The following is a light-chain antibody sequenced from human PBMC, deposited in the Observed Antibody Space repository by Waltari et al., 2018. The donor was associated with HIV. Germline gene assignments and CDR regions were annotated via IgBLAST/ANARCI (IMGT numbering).Light chain of an antibody. V-gene: IGLV3-9*01. J-gene: IGLJ2*01. CDR3: QVWDSSTGV. Sequence: SYELTQPLSVSVALGQTARITCGGNNIGSKNVHWSQQKPGQAPVLVIYRDTNRPSGIPERFSGSNSGNTATLTSNRAQAEDEADYYCQVWDSSTGVFGGGTKLTVL. CDR1: NIGSKN. CDR2: RDT.